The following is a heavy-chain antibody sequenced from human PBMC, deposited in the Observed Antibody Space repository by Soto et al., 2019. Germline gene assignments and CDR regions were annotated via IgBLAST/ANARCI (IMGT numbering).Heavy chain of an antibody. J-gene: IGHJ6*02. D-gene: IGHD3-16*01. CDR1: GYTLTELS. CDR3: ATPLAGPLGGTYYYGMAV. V-gene: IGHV1-24*01. Sequence: QVQLVQSGAEVKKPGASVKVSCKVSGYTLTELSMHWVRQAPGKGLEWMGGFDPEDGETIYAQKFQGRVTMTEDTSTDTAYMELSSLRSEDTAVYYFATPLAGPLGGTYYYGMAVWGQGTPVTVSS. CDR2: FDPEDGET.